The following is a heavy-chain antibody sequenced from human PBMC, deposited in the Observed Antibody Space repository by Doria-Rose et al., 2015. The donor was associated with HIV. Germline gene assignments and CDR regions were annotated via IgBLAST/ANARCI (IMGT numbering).Heavy chain of an antibody. CDR1: GDSIHNFY. CDR2: IYSTGST. J-gene: IGHJ4*02. CDR3: ARDRGDY. Sequence: QVQLQESGPGLVKPSETLSLTCTVSGDSIHNFYWTWVRQAAGKGLEWIGRIYSTGSTNYNPSLQSRVTISIDTSRSQFSLSPRSVTAADTAFYFCARDRGDYWGQGALVTVTS. V-gene: IGHV4-4*07.